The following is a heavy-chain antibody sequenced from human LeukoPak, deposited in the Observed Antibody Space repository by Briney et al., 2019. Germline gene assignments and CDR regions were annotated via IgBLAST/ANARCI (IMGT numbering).Heavy chain of an antibody. J-gene: IGHJ5*02. D-gene: IGHD2-15*01. CDR2: ISTSSSYI. V-gene: IGHV3-21*01. CDR1: GFTLSSYS. CDR3: ARGADGVSSNSRGWFDP. Sequence: PGGSLRLSCTASGFTLSSYSMNWVRQAPGKGLEWVSSISTSSSYIYYADSVKGRFTISRDNARNSLYLQINTLRAEDTAVYSCARGADGVSSNSRGWFDPWGQGTLVTVSS.